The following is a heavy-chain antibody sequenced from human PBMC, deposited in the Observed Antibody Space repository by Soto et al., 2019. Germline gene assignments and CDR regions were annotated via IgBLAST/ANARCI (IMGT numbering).Heavy chain of an antibody. CDR2: ISYDGSNK. CDR3: AKDQNTIFGVVIIGYFDY. D-gene: IGHD3-3*01. J-gene: IGHJ4*02. V-gene: IGHV3-30*18. CDR1: GFTFSSYG. Sequence: QVQLVESGGGVVQPGRSLRLSCAASGFTFSSYGMHWVRQAPGKGLEWVAVISYDGSNKYYADSVKGRFTISRDNSKNTLYLQMNSLRAEDMAVYYCAKDQNTIFGVVIIGYFDYWGQGPLVTVSS.